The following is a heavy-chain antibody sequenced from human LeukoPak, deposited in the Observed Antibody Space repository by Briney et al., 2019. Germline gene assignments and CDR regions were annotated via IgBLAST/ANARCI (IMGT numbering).Heavy chain of an antibody. CDR2: IYYSGST. V-gene: IGHV4-59*01. Sequence: SETLSLTCTVSGGSISSYYWGWIRQPPGKGLEWIGYIYYSGSTNYNPSLKSRVTISVDTSKNQFSLKLSSVTAADTAVYYCARETYYYDSSAGAWFDPWGQGTLVTVSS. D-gene: IGHD3-22*01. J-gene: IGHJ5*02. CDR1: GGSISSYY. CDR3: ARETYYYDSSAGAWFDP.